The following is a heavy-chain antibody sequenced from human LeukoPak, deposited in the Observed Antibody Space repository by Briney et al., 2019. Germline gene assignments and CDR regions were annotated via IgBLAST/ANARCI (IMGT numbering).Heavy chain of an antibody. V-gene: IGHV3-7*01. Sequence: GGSLRLSCVGSGLSLGNYWMDWVRQAPGKGLEWVANIRKDGGDIHYVDSVKGRFTISRDNAKNSVYLQMHKLRAEDTAVYYCARDAFGDFSYWGQGILVTVSS. CDR1: GLSLGNYW. J-gene: IGHJ4*02. CDR2: IRKDGGDI. CDR3: ARDAFGDFSY. D-gene: IGHD3-10*01.